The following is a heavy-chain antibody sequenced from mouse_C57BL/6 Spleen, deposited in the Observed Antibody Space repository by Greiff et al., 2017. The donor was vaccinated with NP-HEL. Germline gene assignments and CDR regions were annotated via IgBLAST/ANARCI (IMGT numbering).Heavy chain of an antibody. Sequence: EVQLQQSGAELVKPGASVKLSCTASGFNIKDYYMHWVKQRTEQGLEWIGRIDPEDGETKYAPTFQGKATITADTSSNTAYLQLSSLTSEDTAVYYCARGLYYGNYGYFDVWGTGTTVTVAS. J-gene: IGHJ1*03. CDR2: IDPEDGET. CDR1: GFNIKDYY. V-gene: IGHV14-2*01. CDR3: ARGLYYGNYGYFDV. D-gene: IGHD2-1*01.